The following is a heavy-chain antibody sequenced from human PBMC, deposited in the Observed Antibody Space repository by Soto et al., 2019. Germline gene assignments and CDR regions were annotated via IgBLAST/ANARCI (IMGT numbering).Heavy chain of an antibody. Sequence: PSETLSLTCAVSGGSFSGYYWSWIRQPPGKGLEWIGEINHSGSTNYNPSLKSRVTISVDTSKNQFSLKLSSVTAEDTAVYYCARDRTAMDDYYYYYMDVWGKGTTVTVSS. D-gene: IGHD5-18*01. J-gene: IGHJ6*03. V-gene: IGHV4-34*01. CDR1: GGSFSGYY. CDR3: ARDRTAMDDYYYYYMDV. CDR2: INHSGST.